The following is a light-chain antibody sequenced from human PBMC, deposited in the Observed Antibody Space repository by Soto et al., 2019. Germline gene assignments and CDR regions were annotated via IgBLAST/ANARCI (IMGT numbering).Light chain of an antibody. CDR1: SSNIGGNS. V-gene: IGLV1-51*01. CDR2: DDN. J-gene: IGLJ1*01. Sequence: QSVLTQPPSVSAAPGQNVTISCPGSSSNIGGNSVSLYQQLPGTAPKLLIYDDNKRPSGIPDRFSGSKSGTSATLGITGFQTGDEADYYCGSWDSSLSAYVFGTGTKVTVL. CDR3: GSWDSSLSAYV.